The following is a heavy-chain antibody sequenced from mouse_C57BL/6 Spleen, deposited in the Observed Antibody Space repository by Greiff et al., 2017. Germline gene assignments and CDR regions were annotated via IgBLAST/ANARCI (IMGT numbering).Heavy chain of an antibody. CDR3: ARWGGYGSSYAWFAY. D-gene: IGHD1-1*01. Sequence: QVQLQQSGAELVRPGTSVKVSCKASGYAFTNYLLEWVKQRPGQGLAWIGVINPGCGGTNYNEKFKGKATLTADKSSSTAYMQLSSLTSEDSAVYFCARWGGYGSSYAWFAYWGQGTLVTVSA. CDR2: INPGCGGT. J-gene: IGHJ3*01. CDR1: GYAFTNYL. V-gene: IGHV1-54*01.